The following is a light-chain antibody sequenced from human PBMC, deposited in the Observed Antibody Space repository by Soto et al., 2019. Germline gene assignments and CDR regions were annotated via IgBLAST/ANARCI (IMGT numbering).Light chain of an antibody. CDR2: GAS. V-gene: IGKV3-15*01. CDR1: QIVRSY. CDR3: QPYINWPS. J-gene: IGKJ5*01. Sequence: EIVMTQSPATLSVSPGEGATLSCRARQIVRSYVAWYQQRPGQAPRLLIYGASTRATGIPARFSGSGSGTEFPLTISSLESGDFAVYYCQPYINWPSFGQGTRLEIK.